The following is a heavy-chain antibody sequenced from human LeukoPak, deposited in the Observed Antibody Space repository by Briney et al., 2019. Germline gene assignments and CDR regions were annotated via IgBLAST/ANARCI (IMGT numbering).Heavy chain of an antibody. CDR1: GYTFTGYY. V-gene: IGHV1-2*02. CDR3: ASAEGTGYCSGGSCYAGWFDP. J-gene: IGHJ5*02. Sequence: GASVKVSCKASGYTFTGYYMHWVRQAPGQGLEWMGWINPNSGGTNYAQKFQGRVTMTRDMSTSTVYMELSSLRSEDTAVYYCASAEGTGYCSGGSCYAGWFDPWGQGTLVTVSS. D-gene: IGHD2-15*01. CDR2: INPNSGGT.